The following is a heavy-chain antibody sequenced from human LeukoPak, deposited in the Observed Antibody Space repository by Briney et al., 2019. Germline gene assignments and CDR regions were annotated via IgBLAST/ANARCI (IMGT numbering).Heavy chain of an antibody. Sequence: ASVKVSCKASGYTFTDYYIHWVRQAPGQGLEWVGWISPKSGATNYAQKFQGRVTMTRDTSINTAYMEMPRLRSDDAAVYYCARDGRGQGVNYDYWGQGTLVTVSS. D-gene: IGHD3-10*01. V-gene: IGHV1-2*02. CDR2: ISPKSGAT. CDR3: ARDGRGQGVNYDY. CDR1: GYTFTDYY. J-gene: IGHJ4*02.